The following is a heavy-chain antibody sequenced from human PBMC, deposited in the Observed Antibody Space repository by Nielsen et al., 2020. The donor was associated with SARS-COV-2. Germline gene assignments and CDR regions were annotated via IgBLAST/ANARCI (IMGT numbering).Heavy chain of an antibody. CDR3: AKEHLVDRALIMYYFDS. D-gene: IGHD3-16*01. Sequence: GGSLRLPCAASVFTFSSYSLSWVRQAPGRGLEWVSSISSSGHYIYYADAVKGRFTMSRDNAKNSLYLQMNSLRAEDTAVYFCAKEHLVDRALIMYYFDSWGQGTLVTVSS. CDR1: VFTFSSYS. V-gene: IGHV3-21*01. CDR2: ISSSGHYI. J-gene: IGHJ4*02.